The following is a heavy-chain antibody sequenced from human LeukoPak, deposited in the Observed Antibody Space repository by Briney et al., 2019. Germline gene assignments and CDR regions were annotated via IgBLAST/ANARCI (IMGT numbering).Heavy chain of an antibody. D-gene: IGHD3-10*01. Sequence: GGSLRLSCAASGFTFSSYGMHWVRQAPGKGLEWVAFIRYDGSNKYYADSVKVRFTSSRDNSKNTLYLQMDSLRAEDTAVYYCAKDQGFYYGSGSYSDYWGQGTLVTVSS. CDR1: GFTFSSYG. CDR3: AKDQGFYYGSGSYSDY. CDR2: IRYDGSNK. J-gene: IGHJ4*02. V-gene: IGHV3-30*02.